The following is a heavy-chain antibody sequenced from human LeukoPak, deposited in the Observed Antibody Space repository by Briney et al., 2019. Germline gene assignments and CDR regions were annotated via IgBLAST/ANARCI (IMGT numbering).Heavy chain of an antibody. V-gene: IGHV3-53*01. J-gene: IGHJ4*01. D-gene: IGHD6-19*01. CDR1: GSSVSSNY. CDR3: AKGGYSDGWYFFDY. CDR2: IYNSGTT. Sequence: PGGSLRLACAASGSSVSSNYMSWVRQAPGKGLGWVSVIYNSGTTKYADSVKGRFSISRDNSKNTLPLQMDSLRVEDTAVYYCAKGGYSDGWYFFDYWGHGALVTVSS.